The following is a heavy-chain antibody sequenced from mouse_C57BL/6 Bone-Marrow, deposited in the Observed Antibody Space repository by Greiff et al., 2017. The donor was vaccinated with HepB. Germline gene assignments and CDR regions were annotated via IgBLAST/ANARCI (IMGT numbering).Heavy chain of an antibody. D-gene: IGHD1-1*01. CDR3: ARPNYYGSSGFAY. J-gene: IGHJ3*01. CDR1: GYTFTSYW. CDR2: IHPNSGST. V-gene: IGHV1-64*01. Sequence: QVQLQQSGAELVKPGASVKLSCKASGYTFTSYWMHWVKQRPGQGLEWIGMIHPNSGSTNYNEKFKSKATLTVDKSSSTAYMQLSSLTSEDSAVYNCARPNYYGSSGFAYWGQGTLVTVSA.